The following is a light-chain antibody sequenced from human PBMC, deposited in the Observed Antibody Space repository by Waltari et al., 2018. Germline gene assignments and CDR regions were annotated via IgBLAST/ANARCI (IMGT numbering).Light chain of an antibody. CDR3: QVWDDVTDSGV. V-gene: IGLV3-21*04. CDR1: NSGSNS. Sequence: YVLTQPPSVSVDPGKTARLTWGGDNSGSNSVNGYQKKTGQAPVLVMFYDTERPSEIPERFSGSNSGNTATLTISWVEAGDEADYHCQVWDDVTDSGVFGGGTKLTVL. J-gene: IGLJ3*02. CDR2: YDT.